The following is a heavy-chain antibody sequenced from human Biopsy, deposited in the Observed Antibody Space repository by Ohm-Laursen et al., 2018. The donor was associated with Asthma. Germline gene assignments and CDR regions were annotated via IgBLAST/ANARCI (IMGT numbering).Heavy chain of an antibody. D-gene: IGHD3-3*02. Sequence: SLRLSCAATGFTFGDYWMSWVRQVPGKGLKWVANIKHDGTEKNHVDSLKGRFTISRDNAKNSLYLQMNSLRAEDTAVYYRARTFHFWSPYHAEHYQLWGQGTLVTVSS. CDR1: GFTFGDYW. V-gene: IGHV3-7*01. J-gene: IGHJ1*01. CDR2: IKHDGTEK. CDR3: ARTFHFWSPYHAEHYQL.